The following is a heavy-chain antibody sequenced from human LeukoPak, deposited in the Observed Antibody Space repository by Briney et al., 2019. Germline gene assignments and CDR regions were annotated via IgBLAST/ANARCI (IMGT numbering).Heavy chain of an antibody. CDR3: ARDYYDSSGYSDY. CDR1: GFTFSSYA. V-gene: IGHV3-30-3*01. D-gene: IGHD3-22*01. CDR2: ISYDGSNE. J-gene: IGHJ4*02. Sequence: GGFLRLSCAASGFTFSSYAMHWVRQAPGKGLEWVAVISYDGSNEYYADSVKGRFTISRDNSKNTLYLQMNSLRAEDTAVYYCARDYYDSSGYSDYWGQGTLVTVSS.